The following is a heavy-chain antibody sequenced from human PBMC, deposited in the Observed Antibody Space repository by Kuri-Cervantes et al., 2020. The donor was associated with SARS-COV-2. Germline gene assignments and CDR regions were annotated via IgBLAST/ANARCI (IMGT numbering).Heavy chain of an antibody. J-gene: IGHJ4*02. CDR2: ISYDGSNK. CDR1: GFSFSTYA. CDR3: ARDPDDILTGPFDY. Sequence: GESLKIFCAASGFSFSTYAMHWVRQAPGKGQEWVAVISYDGSNKYYADSVKGRFTISRDISKNTLYLQMNRLRAEDTAVYYCARDPDDILTGPFDYWGQGTLVTVSS. D-gene: IGHD3-9*01. V-gene: IGHV3-30*04.